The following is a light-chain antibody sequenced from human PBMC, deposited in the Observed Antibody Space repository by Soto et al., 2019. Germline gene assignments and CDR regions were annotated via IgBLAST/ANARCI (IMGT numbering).Light chain of an antibody. CDR1: SSDVGAYNY. J-gene: IGLJ2*01. Sequence: QFALTQPPSASGSPGQSVTISCTGTSSDVGAYNYVSWYQQYPGKAPKLMISEVSKRPSGVPDRFSGSKSGNTASLIVSGLQAEDEADYYCSSYGGSNTFWLFGGGTKVTVL. V-gene: IGLV2-8*01. CDR3: SSYGGSNTFWL. CDR2: EVS.